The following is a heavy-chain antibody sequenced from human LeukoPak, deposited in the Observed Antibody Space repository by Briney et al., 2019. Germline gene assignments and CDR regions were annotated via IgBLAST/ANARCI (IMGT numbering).Heavy chain of an antibody. CDR3: ARVGPDYYDSSDCYYFMDV. CDR1: GYTFTSYG. D-gene: IGHD3-22*01. V-gene: IGHV1-18*01. CDR2: ISAYNGDT. J-gene: IGHJ6*03. Sequence: GASVKVSCKASGYTFTSYGISWVRQAPGQGLEWMGWISAYNGDTNYAQKLQGRVTMTTDTSTSTAYMELRSLRSDDTAVYYCARVGPDYYDSSDCYYFMDVWGKGTTVTVSS.